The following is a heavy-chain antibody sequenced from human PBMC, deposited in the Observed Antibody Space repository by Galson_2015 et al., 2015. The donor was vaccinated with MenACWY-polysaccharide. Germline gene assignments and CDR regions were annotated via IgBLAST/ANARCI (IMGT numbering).Heavy chain of an antibody. J-gene: IGHJ6*04. D-gene: IGHD4-11*01. Sequence: SLRLSCAASGFTFRSYGMHWVRQAPGKGLEWVTLIYYDGSKKEYADSVKGRLTISRDNSKNTLYLQMDSLRAEDTAVYYCSRLQSKYMDVWGKGTTVTVSS. CDR1: GFTFRSYG. CDR2: IYYDGSKK. V-gene: IGHV3-33*08. CDR3: SRLQSKYMDV.